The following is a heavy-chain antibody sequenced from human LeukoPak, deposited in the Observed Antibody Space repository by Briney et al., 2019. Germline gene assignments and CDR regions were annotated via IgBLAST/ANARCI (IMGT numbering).Heavy chain of an antibody. CDR2: ISDRGGTT. CDR3: AKEGAYCGRDCSGVFDY. V-gene: IGHV3-23*01. CDR1: GFTFSNYA. D-gene: IGHD2-21*02. Sequence: GGSLRLSCAASGFTFSNYAVTWVRQAPGKGLEWVSVISDRGGTTYCADPVKGRFTISRDNSKNTLYLQVNSPRADDTAVYYCAKEGAYCGRDCSGVFDYWGQGTQVTVSS. J-gene: IGHJ4*02.